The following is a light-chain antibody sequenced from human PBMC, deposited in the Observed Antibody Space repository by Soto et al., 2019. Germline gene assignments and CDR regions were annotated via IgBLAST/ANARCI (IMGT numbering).Light chain of an antibody. V-gene: IGLV2-23*01. CDR3: CASVNSRSYV. CDR1: ISDVGRFDV. J-gene: IGLJ1*01. CDR2: EGS. Sequence: QSSLSQPASVSGSLGHSITISCTGTISDVGRFDVASWYQQHPGQVPKLIIYEGSRRPSGVSSRFSGSKSGNTASLTISGLQAEEEADYYCCASVNSRSYVFGSGTKVTVL.